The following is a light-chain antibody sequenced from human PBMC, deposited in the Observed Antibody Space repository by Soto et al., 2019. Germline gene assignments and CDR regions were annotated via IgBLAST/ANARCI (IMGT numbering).Light chain of an antibody. Sequence: NFMLTQPHSVSESPGKTVTISCTRSSGSIASNYVQWYQQRPGSSPTTVIYEDNQRPSGGXXXXSGSIDSSSNSASLTISXXXXXXXXXXXXQSYDSDNQVFGGGTKLTVL. CDR1: SGSIASNY. V-gene: IGLV6-57*01. CDR3: QSYDSDNQV. CDR2: EDN. J-gene: IGLJ3*02.